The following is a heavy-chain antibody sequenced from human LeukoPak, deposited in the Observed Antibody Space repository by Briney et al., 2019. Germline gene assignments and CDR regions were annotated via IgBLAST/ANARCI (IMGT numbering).Heavy chain of an antibody. V-gene: IGHV4-4*07. D-gene: IGHD1-1*01. CDR2: IYNSETT. CDR1: GGSFCSYY. J-gene: IGHJ2*01. CDR3: ARDRLRATGHWRIDV. Sequence: SETLSLTCTVSGGSFCSYYWTWIRQPAGEGLEWIGRIYNSETTNYSPSLESRVTMSLDTSKNRFSLSLGSVIAADTAVYYCARDRLRATGHWRIDVWGRGTLVTVSS.